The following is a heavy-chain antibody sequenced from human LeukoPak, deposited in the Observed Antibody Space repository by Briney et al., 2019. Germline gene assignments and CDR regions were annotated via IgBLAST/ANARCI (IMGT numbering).Heavy chain of an antibody. V-gene: IGHV4-34*01. CDR2: INHSGST. Sequence: SETLSLTCAVYGGSFSGCYWSWIRQPPGKGLEWIGEINHSGSTNYNPSLKSRVTISVDTSKNQFSLKLSSVTAADTAVYYCARKKSIVGAAVDRFDYWGQGTLVTVSS. J-gene: IGHJ4*02. CDR3: ARKKSIVGAAVDRFDY. D-gene: IGHD1-26*01. CDR1: GGSFSGCY.